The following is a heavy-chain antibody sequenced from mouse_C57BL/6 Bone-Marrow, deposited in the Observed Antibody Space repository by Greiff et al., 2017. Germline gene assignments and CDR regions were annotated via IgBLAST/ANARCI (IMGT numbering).Heavy chain of an antibody. CDR1: GYTFTSYW. J-gene: IGHJ1*03. CDR3: ARPYYSNCWYFDV. D-gene: IGHD2-5*01. V-gene: IGHV1-55*01. Sequence: QVQLQQPGAELVKPGASVKLSCKASGYTFTSYWITWVKQRPGQGLEWIGDIYPGSGSTNYNEKFKSKATLTVDTSSSTAYMQLSSLTSEDSAVYVCARPYYSNCWYFDVWGTGTTVTVSS. CDR2: IYPGSGST.